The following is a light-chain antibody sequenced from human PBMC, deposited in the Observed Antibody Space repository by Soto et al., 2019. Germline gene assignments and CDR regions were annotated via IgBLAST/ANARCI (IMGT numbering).Light chain of an antibody. CDR3: CSSAPESTYV. J-gene: IGLJ1*01. Sequence: QSVLAQPASVSGSPGQSITISCTGTSDDVGAYNSVSWYQQLPHKAPQVILYKGTQRPSGVSSRFSGSTSGNAASLTIPGLQADDEADYFCCSSAPESTYVFGTGTKLTVL. V-gene: IGLV2-23*01. CDR1: SDDVGAYNS. CDR2: KGT.